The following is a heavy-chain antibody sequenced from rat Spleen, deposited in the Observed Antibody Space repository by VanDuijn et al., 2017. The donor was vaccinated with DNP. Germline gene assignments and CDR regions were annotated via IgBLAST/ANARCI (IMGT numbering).Heavy chain of an antibody. Sequence: EVQLVESGGGLVQPGGSLKLSCAASGFGFSDYDMAWVRQAPKKGLEWVATISYDGSSIYYGDSVKGGFTISRDNAEGTLNLRMNSLRSEDTATYYCASHTYYGYDYFVYWGQGVMVTVSS. CDR1: GFGFSDYD. V-gene: IGHV5-22*01. CDR2: ISYDGSSI. CDR3: ASHTYYGYDYFVY. D-gene: IGHD1-9*01. J-gene: IGHJ2*01.